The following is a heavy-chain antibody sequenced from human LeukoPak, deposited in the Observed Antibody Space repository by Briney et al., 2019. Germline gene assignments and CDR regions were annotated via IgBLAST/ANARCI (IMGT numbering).Heavy chain of an antibody. CDR1: GYTLSNHA. D-gene: IGHD4-17*01. V-gene: IGHV1-18*04. CDR2: ISADNGNT. Sequence: ASVKVSCKGSGYTLSNHAFSWVRQAPGQGLEWMGWISADNGNTNHAQKFQGRVSLTTDTSTSTAYMELRSLRSDDTAVYYCARTPVDFNTVTPTDVRYWGQGTLVTVSS. J-gene: IGHJ4*02. CDR3: ARTPVDFNTVTPTDVRY.